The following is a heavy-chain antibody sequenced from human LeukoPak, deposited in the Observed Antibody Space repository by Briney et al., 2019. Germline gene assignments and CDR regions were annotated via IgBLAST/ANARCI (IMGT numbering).Heavy chain of an antibody. CDR1: GASITDYS. J-gene: IGHJ4*02. V-gene: IGHV4-59*01. Sequence: PSETLSLTCTVSGASITDYSWSWIRQPPGKGLEWIGNLYYSGSANHNPSLKSRVTISSDTSKNQFSLKLTSVTAADTAVYYCAGAGGIRTAALDLDYWGQGTLVTVSS. CDR3: AGAGGIRTAALDLDY. CDR2: LYYSGSA. D-gene: IGHD6-25*01.